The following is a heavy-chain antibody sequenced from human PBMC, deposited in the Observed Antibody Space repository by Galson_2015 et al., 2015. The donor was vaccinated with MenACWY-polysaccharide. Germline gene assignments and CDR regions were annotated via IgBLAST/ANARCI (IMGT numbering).Heavy chain of an antibody. CDR3: ARASHCANGVCYKGGIDY. Sequence: SLRLSCAASGFTFSSYWMHWVRPAPGKGLVWVSRINSDESSTSYADSVKGRFTISRDNAKNTLYLQMNSLRDEDTAVYYCARASHCANGVCYKGGIDYWGQGTLVTVSS. CDR2: INSDESST. CDR1: GFTFSSYW. V-gene: IGHV3-74*01. D-gene: IGHD2-8*01. J-gene: IGHJ4*02.